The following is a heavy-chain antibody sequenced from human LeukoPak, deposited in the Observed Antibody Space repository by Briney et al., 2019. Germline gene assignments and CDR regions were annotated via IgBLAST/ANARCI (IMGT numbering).Heavy chain of an antibody. D-gene: IGHD1-1*01. Sequence: HPGGSLRLSCEASGFTFRSYAMTWVRQAPGKGLEWVSTIDDSGGNTYHADSVKGRFTISRDNSRDALHLQMNSLRAEDTAVYYCAKDPNWFWWGQGTLVTVSS. J-gene: IGHJ4*02. V-gene: IGHV3-23*01. CDR2: IDDSGGNT. CDR1: GFTFRSYA. CDR3: AKDPNWFW.